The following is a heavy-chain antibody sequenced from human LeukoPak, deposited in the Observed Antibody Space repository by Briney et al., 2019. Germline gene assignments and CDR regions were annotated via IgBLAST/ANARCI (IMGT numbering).Heavy chain of an antibody. V-gene: IGHV3-53*01. J-gene: IGHJ2*01. CDR2: IYSGGST. CDR3: ARGGSSGWYEGYFDL. D-gene: IGHD6-19*01. Sequence: GGSLRLSCAVSGFTVSSNYMSWVRQAPGKGLEWVSVIYSGGSTYYADSVKGRFTISRDNSKNTLYLQMNSLRAEDTAVYYCARGGSSGWYEGYFDLWGRGTLVTVSS. CDR1: GFTVSSNY.